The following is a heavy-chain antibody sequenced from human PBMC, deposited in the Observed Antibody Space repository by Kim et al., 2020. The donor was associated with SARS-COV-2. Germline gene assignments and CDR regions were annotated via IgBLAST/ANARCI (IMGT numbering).Heavy chain of an antibody. CDR3: AREGTEYYYGMDV. D-gene: IGHD3-10*01. Sequence: GGSLRLSCAASGFTFSDHYMDWVRQSPGKGLEWVARIRNEANDYITEYTASVKGRFTISRDDSENSLYLHMNSLQIEDTAVYYCAREGTEYYYGMDVWGQATTVPVPS. CDR2: IRNEANDYIT. V-gene: IGHV3-72*01. J-gene: IGHJ6*02. CDR1: GFTFSDHY.